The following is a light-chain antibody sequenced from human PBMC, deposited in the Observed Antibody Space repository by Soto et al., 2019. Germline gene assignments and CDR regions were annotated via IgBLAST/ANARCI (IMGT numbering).Light chain of an antibody. J-gene: IGLJ2*01. Sequence: QSVLAQPPSASGTPGQSVAISCSGTSSNIGSNPVNWFQQLPGTAPKLLIYGSNQRPSGVPDRFSGSKSGTSASLAISGLQSEEEADYYCAAWDDNLFGPVFGGGTKLTVL. CDR2: GSN. CDR3: AAWDDNLFGPV. CDR1: SSNIGSNP. V-gene: IGLV1-44*01.